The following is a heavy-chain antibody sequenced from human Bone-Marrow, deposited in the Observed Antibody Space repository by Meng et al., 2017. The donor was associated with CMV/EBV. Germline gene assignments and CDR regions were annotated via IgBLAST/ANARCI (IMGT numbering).Heavy chain of an antibody. J-gene: IGHJ4*02. V-gene: IGHV3-7*01. CDR3: ARYGVVAATDY. D-gene: IGHD1-26*01. CDR1: PFTFHKYA. Sequence: GESLKISCTVSPFTFHKYAIHWVRQAPGKGPEWVANIRPDGSDKYYLDSVKGRFTISRDNARNSLYLQLNSLRVEDAALYYCARYGVVAATDYWGQGTLVTVSS. CDR2: IRPDGSDK.